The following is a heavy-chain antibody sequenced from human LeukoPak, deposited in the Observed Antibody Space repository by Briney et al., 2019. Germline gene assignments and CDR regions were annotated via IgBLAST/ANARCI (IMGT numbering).Heavy chain of an antibody. D-gene: IGHD3-9*01. CDR3: ARESDILTGCPDY. V-gene: IGHV3-48*01. J-gene: IGHJ4*02. CDR2: ISSSSSTI. CDR1: GLTFSSYS. Sequence: GGSLRLSCAASGLTFSSYSMNWVRQASGKGLEWVSYISSSSSTIYYADSVKGRFTISRDNAKNSLYLQMNSLRAEDTAVYYCARESDILTGCPDYWGQGTLVTVSS.